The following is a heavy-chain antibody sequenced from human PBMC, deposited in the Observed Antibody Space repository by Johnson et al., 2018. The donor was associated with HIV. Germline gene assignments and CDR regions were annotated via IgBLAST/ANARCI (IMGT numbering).Heavy chain of an antibody. CDR2: IKQDGNDK. D-gene: IGHD1-7*01. V-gene: IGHV3-7*01. J-gene: IGHJ3*01. Sequence: VRLVESGGGLVQPGGSLRLSCAASGFTFSSYWIHWVRQAPGKGLEWVANIKQDGNDKYYVDSVKGRFTISRDNAKNSLYLQMNSLRAEDTALYYCARENYRRRDAFDVWGQGTMVTVSS. CDR3: ARENYRRRDAFDV. CDR1: GFTFSSYW.